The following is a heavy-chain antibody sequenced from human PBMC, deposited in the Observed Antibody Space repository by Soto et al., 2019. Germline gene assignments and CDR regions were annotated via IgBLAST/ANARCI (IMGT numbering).Heavy chain of an antibody. Sequence: GGSLRLSCAASGFTFSSYAMSWVRQAPGKGLEWVSAISGSGGSTYYADSVKGRFTISRDNSKNTLYLQMNSLRAEDTAVYYCAKVGQPLLYKPHFDYWGQGTLVTVSS. D-gene: IGHD2-2*02. CDR3: AKVGQPLLYKPHFDY. CDR1: GFTFSSYA. V-gene: IGHV3-23*01. CDR2: ISGSGGST. J-gene: IGHJ4*02.